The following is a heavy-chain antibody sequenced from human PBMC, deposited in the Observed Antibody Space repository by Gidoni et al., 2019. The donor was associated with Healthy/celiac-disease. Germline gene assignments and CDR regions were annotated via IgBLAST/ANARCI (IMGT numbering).Heavy chain of an antibody. D-gene: IGHD4-4*01. J-gene: IGHJ4*02. CDR1: GGSFSGYY. Sequence: QVQLQQWGAGLLKPSETLSLTCAVYGGSFSGYYWSWIRQPPGKGLEWIGEINHSGSTNYNPSLKSRVTISVDTSKNQFSLKLSSVTAADTAVYYCARAKRVTTGRYYFDYWGQGTLVTVSS. V-gene: IGHV4-34*01. CDR3: ARAKRVTTGRYYFDY. CDR2: INHSGST.